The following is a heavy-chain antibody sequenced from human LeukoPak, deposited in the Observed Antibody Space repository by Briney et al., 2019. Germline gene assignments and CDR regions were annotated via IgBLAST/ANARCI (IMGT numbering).Heavy chain of an antibody. J-gene: IGHJ6*03. CDR3: AAGDQSYYYYYYMDV. CDR1: GFTFTSSA. V-gene: IGHV1-58*01. Sequence: ASVKVSCKASGFTFTSSAVQWVRQARGQRLEWIGWIVVGSGNTNYAQKFQERVTITRDMSTSTAYMELSSLRSEDTAVYYCAAGDQSYYYYYYMDVWGKGTTVTVSS. CDR2: IVVGSGNT.